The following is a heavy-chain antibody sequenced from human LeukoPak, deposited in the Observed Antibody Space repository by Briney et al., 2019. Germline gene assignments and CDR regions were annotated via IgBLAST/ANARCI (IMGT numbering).Heavy chain of an antibody. CDR2: INHSGST. J-gene: IGHJ4*02. CDR1: GGSFSGYY. V-gene: IGHV4-34*01. D-gene: IGHD3-10*01. Sequence: KPSETLSLTCAVYGGSFSGYYRSWIRQPPGKGLEWIGEINHSGSTNYNPSLKSRVTISVDASKNQFSLKLSSVTAADTAVYYCARGYYYGSGSYSYWGQGTLVTVSS. CDR3: ARGYYYGSGSYSY.